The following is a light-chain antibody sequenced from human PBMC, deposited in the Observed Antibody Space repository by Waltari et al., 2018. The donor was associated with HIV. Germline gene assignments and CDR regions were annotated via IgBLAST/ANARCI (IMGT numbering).Light chain of an antibody. CDR1: SDDVGGYHY. Sequence: QSALTQPASVSGSPGQSITISCTGTSDDVGGYHYVSWYQQHPGKAPKVIIYEVTNRPSGVSNRFSGSKSGHTASLTISGLQTEDEADYFCSSYSSSNSLIFGGGTKLTVL. J-gene: IGLJ2*01. CDR2: EVT. CDR3: SSYSSSNSLI. V-gene: IGLV2-14*01.